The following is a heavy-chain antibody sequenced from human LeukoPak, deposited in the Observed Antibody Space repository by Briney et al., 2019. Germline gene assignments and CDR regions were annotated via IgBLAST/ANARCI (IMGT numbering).Heavy chain of an antibody. D-gene: IGHD1-26*01. Sequence: SETLSLTCTVSGGSISSYYWSWIRQPPGKGLEWIGYVYYSGNTNYNPSLKSRVTISVDTSKNQFSLKLTSVTAADTGVYYCATYSGTYPFFDYWGQGTLVTVSS. V-gene: IGHV4-59*08. CDR2: VYYSGNT. CDR1: GGSISSYY. J-gene: IGHJ4*02. CDR3: ATYSGTYPFFDY.